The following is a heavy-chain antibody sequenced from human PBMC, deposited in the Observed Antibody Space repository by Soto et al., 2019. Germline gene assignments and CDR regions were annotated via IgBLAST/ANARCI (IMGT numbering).Heavy chain of an antibody. D-gene: IGHD3-22*01. Sequence: SETLSLTCTVSGGSISSSSYYWGWIRQPPGKGLEWIGSIYYSGSTYYNPSLKSRVTISVDTSKNQFSLKLSSVTAADTAVYYCARYYDSRDPFDYWGQGTLVTVSS. V-gene: IGHV4-39*01. J-gene: IGHJ4*02. CDR2: IYYSGST. CDR1: GGSISSSSYY. CDR3: ARYYDSRDPFDY.